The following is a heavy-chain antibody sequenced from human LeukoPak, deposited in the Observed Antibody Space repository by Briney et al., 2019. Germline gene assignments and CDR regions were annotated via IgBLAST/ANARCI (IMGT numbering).Heavy chain of an antibody. V-gene: IGHV3-30*18. CDR2: ISYDGSNK. D-gene: IGHD3-16*02. J-gene: IGHJ4*02. CDR3: AKEQDRYDYVWGSYRPYFDY. Sequence: PGRSLRLSCAASGFTFSSYGMHWVRQAPGKGLEWVAVISYDGSNKYYADSVKGRFTISRDNSKNTLYLQMNSLRAEDTAVYYCAKEQDRYDYVWGSYRPYFDYWGQGTLVTVSS. CDR1: GFTFSSYG.